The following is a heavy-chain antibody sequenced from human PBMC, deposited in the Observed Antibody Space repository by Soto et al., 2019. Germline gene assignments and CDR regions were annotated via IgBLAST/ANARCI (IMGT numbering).Heavy chain of an antibody. J-gene: IGHJ5*02. Sequence: QVQLVESGGGVVQPGRSLRLSCAASGFTFSSYGMHWVRQAPGKGLEWVVVIWYDGSNKYYADSVKGRFTISRDNSKNTRYLQMNSRRAEDTAVYYCARSGEWLRLGWFDPWGQGTLVTVSS. CDR2: IWYDGSNK. V-gene: IGHV3-33*01. D-gene: IGHD6-19*01. CDR3: ARSGEWLRLGWFDP. CDR1: GFTFSSYG.